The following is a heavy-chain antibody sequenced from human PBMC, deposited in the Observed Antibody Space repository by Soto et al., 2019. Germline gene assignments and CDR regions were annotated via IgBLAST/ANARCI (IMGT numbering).Heavy chain of an antibody. D-gene: IGHD1-26*01. Sequence: QLQLQESGPGLVKPSETLSLTCTVSGDSISTSGYYWAWIRQPPGKGPEWIGSIPYSGSPSYNPSLASLLTIPVHTSKNHLSLRLTSVTAAATALYYCTSHPYSGTTQRSDYWGQGTLVTVSS. CDR2: IPYSGSP. J-gene: IGHJ4*02. CDR3: TSHPYSGTTQRSDY. CDR1: GDSISTSGYY. V-gene: IGHV4-39*02.